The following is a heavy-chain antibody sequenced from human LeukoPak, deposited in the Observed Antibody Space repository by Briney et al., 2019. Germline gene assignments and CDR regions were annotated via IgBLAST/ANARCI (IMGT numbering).Heavy chain of an antibody. J-gene: IGHJ4*02. CDR1: GFIFSSYP. CDR3: ANQRGGF. V-gene: IGHV3-23*01. CDR2: ISGTAENT. D-gene: IGHD3-10*01. Sequence: PGGSLRLSCPASGFIFSSYPMIWLRQAPGKGLEWVSAISGTAENTYYADPVKGRFSISRDNSRNTVHLQMNSLRPEDTAVYYGANQRGGFWGQGTLVTVSS.